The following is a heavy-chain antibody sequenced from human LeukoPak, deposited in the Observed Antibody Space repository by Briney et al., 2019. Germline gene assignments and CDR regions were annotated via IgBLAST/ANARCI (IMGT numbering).Heavy chain of an antibody. CDR3: AKDIMVMYSSGGGMDV. J-gene: IGHJ6*02. V-gene: IGHV3-23*01. CDR2: ISGNGGST. D-gene: IGHD6-19*01. CDR1: GFTFSSYA. Sequence: GGSLRLSRAASGFTFSSYAMSWVRQAPGKGLEWVSAISGNGGSTYYADSVKGRFTISRDNSKNTLYLQMNSLRAEDTALYYCAKDIMVMYSSGGGMDVWGQGTTVTVSS.